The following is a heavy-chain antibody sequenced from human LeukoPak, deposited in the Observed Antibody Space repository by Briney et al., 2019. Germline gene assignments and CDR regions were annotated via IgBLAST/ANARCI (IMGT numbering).Heavy chain of an antibody. D-gene: IGHD1-26*01. J-gene: IGHJ6*03. CDR2: IYTSGST. Sequence: SETLSLTCTVSGGSISSYYWSWIRQPAGKGLEWIGRIYTSGSTNYNPSLKSRVTMSVDTSKKQFSLKLSSVTAADTAVYYCARVRGSSGSYEYYHYMDVWGKGTTVTISS. CDR3: ARVRGSSGSYEYYHYMDV. V-gene: IGHV4-4*07. CDR1: GGSISSYY.